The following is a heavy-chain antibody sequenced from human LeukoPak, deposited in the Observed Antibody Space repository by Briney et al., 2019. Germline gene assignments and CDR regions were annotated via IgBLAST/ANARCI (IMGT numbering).Heavy chain of an antibody. CDR3: ARQEDYNVLTGYHKGHLDY. D-gene: IGHD3-9*01. CDR2: IYPGDSDT. Sequence: GESQKISCKGSGYSFTSYCIGWVRQMPRKGLEWMGIIYPGDSDTRYSPSFQGQVTISADKSITTAYLQWSSMQPSDTAMYYCARQEDYNVLTGYHKGHLDYWGQGTLVTVSS. J-gene: IGHJ4*02. V-gene: IGHV5-51*01. CDR1: GYSFTSYC.